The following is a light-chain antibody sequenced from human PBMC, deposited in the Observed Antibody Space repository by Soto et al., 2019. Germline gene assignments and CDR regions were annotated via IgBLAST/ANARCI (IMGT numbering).Light chain of an antibody. J-gene: IGKJ2*01. CDR2: AAS. CDR1: QDIRNY. CDR3: LQYNDYPYT. V-gene: IGKV1-17*01. Sequence: DIQMTQSPPSLSASVGDRVTITCRANQDIRNYLGWYQQNPGKAPKRLIYAASSLQSGVPSRFSGSGSGTEFTLTISSLQSEDFATYFCLQYNDYPYTFGQGTKLEF.